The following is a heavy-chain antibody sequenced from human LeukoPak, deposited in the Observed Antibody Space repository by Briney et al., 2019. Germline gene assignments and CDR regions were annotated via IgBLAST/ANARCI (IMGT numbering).Heavy chain of an antibody. Sequence: GEPLKISGKTPGSTFPRYWFAWVRQPPGKGLEWMEIVYPDDSDTIHSPAFQGQVTISTDKSTTTAYLHWSRLKTSETAVYYCARPSGTYFPFDYGGQGTLVTV. CDR3: ARPSGTYFPFDY. CDR2: VYPDDSDT. V-gene: IGHV5-51*01. CDR1: GSTFPRYW. D-gene: IGHD1-26*01. J-gene: IGHJ4*02.